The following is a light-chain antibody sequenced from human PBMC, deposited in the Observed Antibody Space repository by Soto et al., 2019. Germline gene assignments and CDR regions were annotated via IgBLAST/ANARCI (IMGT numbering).Light chain of an antibody. Sequence: QSALTQPASVSGSPGQSITISCTGTSSDVGAYNYVSWYQQHPGKAPKLMIYDVSNRPSGVSDRFSGSKSGNTASLTISGLQAEDEADDYCSSYTNSTTIYVVFGGGTKLTVL. J-gene: IGLJ2*01. CDR3: SSYTNSTTIYVV. V-gene: IGLV2-14*01. CDR2: DVS. CDR1: SSDVGAYNY.